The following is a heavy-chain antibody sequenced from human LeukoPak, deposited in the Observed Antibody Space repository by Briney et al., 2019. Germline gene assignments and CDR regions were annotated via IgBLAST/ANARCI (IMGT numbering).Heavy chain of an antibody. D-gene: IGHD3-22*01. CDR3: ATLIVVVTDDY. V-gene: IGHV3-74*01. CDR1: GFTFSGYY. J-gene: IGHJ4*02. CDR2: INGFGTEA. Sequence: GGSLRLSCAASGFTFSGYYMFWVRQVPGKGLMWVAHINGFGTEATYADSVKGRFTISRDNSKNTLYLQMNSLRAEDTAVYYCATLIVVVTDDYWGQGTLVTVSS.